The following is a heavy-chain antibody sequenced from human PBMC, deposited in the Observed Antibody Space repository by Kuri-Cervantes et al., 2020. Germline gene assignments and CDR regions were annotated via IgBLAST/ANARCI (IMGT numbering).Heavy chain of an antibody. CDR3: ARSIGAGSSHHHKMRGALVDY. Sequence: SQTLSLTCAVYGGSFSGYYWSWIRQPPGKGLECIGEINHSGSTNYNPSLKSRVNISVETSKTQFSLKMSAVTAADTPVYYCARSIGAGSSHHHKMRGALVDYWGQGTLVTVSS. CDR1: GGSFSGYY. D-gene: IGHD6-19*01. J-gene: IGHJ4*02. CDR2: INHSGST. V-gene: IGHV4-34*01.